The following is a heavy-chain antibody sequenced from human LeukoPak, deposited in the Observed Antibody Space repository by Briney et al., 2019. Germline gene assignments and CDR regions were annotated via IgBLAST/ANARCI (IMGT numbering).Heavy chain of an antibody. CDR3: ARVSYYDSSGNRGAFDY. Sequence: PSETLSLTCAVYGGSFSGYYWSWIRQPPGKGLEWIGEINHSGSTNYNPSLKSRVTISVDKSKNQFSLKLSSVTAADTAVYYCARVSYYDSSGNRGAFDYWGQGTLVTASS. CDR1: GGSFSGYY. V-gene: IGHV4-34*01. D-gene: IGHD3-22*01. CDR2: INHSGST. J-gene: IGHJ4*02.